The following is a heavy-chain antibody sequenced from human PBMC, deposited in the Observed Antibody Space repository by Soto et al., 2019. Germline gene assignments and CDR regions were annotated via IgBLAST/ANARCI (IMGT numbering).Heavy chain of an antibody. V-gene: IGHV3-23*01. CDR3: AKGPYQLPSSYFDY. CDR1: GFTFSSYA. D-gene: IGHD2-2*01. Sequence: LRLSCAASGFTFSSYAMSWVRQAPGKGLEWVSAISGSGGSTYYADSVKGRFTISRDNSKNTLYLQMNSLRAEDTAVYYCAKGPYQLPSSYFDYWGQGTLVTVSS. J-gene: IGHJ4*02. CDR2: ISGSGGST.